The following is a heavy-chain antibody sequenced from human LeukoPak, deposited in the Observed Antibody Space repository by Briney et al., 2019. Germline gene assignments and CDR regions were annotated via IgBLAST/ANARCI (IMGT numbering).Heavy chain of an antibody. CDR3: ARGPSGDAFDI. V-gene: IGHV1-46*01. J-gene: IGHJ3*02. CDR1: GYTFTSYY. CDR2: INPSGGST. D-gene: IGHD6-25*01. Sequence: ASVKVSCKASGYTFTSYYMHWVRQAPGRGLEWMGIINPSGGSTSYAQKFQGRVTMTRDMSTSTVYMELSSLRSEDTAVYYCARGPSGDAFDIWGQGTMVTVSS.